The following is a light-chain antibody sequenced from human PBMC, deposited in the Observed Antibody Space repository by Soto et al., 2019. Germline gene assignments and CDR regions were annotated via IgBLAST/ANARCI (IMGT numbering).Light chain of an antibody. Sequence: EIVLTQSPGTLSLSPGERATLSCRASQSVNSNYLAWYQQKPGQAPRLLLFGASNRATGIPDRFSGSGSGTDFTLNISRLEPEDFAVYYGQQYGDSLRTFGQGTKVEIK. J-gene: IGKJ1*01. CDR2: GAS. CDR1: QSVNSNY. V-gene: IGKV3-20*01. CDR3: QQYGDSLRT.